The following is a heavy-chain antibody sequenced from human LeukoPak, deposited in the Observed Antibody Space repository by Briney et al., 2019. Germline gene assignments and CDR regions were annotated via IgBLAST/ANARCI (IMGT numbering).Heavy chain of an antibody. CDR2: ISGSGGST. J-gene: IGHJ6*02. V-gene: IGHV3-23*01. CDR1: GFTFSSYA. D-gene: IGHD2-15*01. CDR3: AKGGYCSGGSCPPGGMDV. Sequence: PGGSLRLSCAASGFTFSSYAMSWVRQAPGKGLEWVSAISGSGGSTYYADSVKGRFTISRDNSKNTLYLQMNSLRAEDTAVYYCAKGGYCSGGSCPPGGMDVWGQGTTVTVSS.